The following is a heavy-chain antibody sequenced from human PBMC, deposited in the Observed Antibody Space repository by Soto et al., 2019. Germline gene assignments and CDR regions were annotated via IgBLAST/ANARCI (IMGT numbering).Heavy chain of an antibody. CDR3: ARRVGDGYNSNWFDP. CDR1: GYSFTSYW. V-gene: IGHV5-51*01. J-gene: IGHJ5*02. Sequence: PGESLKISCKGSGYSFTSYWISWVRQMPGKGLEWMGIIYPGDSDTSYSPSFQGQVTISADKSISTAYLQWSSLKASDTAMYYCARRVGDGYNSNWFDPWGQGTLVTVSS. D-gene: IGHD5-12*01. CDR2: IYPGDSDT.